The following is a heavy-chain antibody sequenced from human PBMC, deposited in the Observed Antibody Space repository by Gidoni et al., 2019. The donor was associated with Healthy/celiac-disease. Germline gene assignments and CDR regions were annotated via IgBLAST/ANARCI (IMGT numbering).Heavy chain of an antibody. V-gene: IGHV3-23*01. J-gene: IGHJ4*02. Sequence: SWVRQAPGKGLEWISAISGSGGSTYYADSVKGRFTISRDNSKNTLYLQMNSLRAEDTAVYYCAKRVSGSGSIGYWGQGTLVTVSS. D-gene: IGHD3-22*01. CDR2: ISGSGGST. CDR3: AKRVSGSGSIGY.